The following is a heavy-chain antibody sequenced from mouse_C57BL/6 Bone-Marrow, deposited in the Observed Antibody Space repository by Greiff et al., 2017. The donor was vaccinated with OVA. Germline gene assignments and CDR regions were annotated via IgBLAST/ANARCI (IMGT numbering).Heavy chain of an antibody. CDR3: ARDADYFDY. J-gene: IGHJ2*01. CDR1: GFTFSDFY. V-gene: IGHV7-1*01. CDR2: SRNKANDYTT. Sequence: EVNVVESGGGLVQSGRSLRLSCATSGFTFSDFYMEWVRQAPGKGLEWIAASRNKANDYTTEYSASVKGRFIVSRDTSQSILYLQMNALRAEDTAIYYCARDADYFDYWGQGTTLTVSS.